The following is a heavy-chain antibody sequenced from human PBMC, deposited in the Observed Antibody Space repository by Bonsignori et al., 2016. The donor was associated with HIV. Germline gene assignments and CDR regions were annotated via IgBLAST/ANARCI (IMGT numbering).Heavy chain of an antibody. J-gene: IGHJ4*02. V-gene: IGHV3-30*02. CDR1: GFTFSSHG. D-gene: IGHD7-27*01. CDR2: IRYDGSNK. Sequence: GESLKISCAASGFTFSSHGMHWVRQAPGEGLEWVAFIRYDGSNKYYADSVKGRFTISRDNSKNTLYLEMNNLRAEDTAVYYCAKDPGDEGGYWGQGTLVTVSS. CDR3: AKDPGDEGGY.